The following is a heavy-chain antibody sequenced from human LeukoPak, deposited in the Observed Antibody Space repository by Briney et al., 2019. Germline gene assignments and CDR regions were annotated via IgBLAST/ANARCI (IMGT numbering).Heavy chain of an antibody. D-gene: IGHD3-10*01. Sequence: ASVKVSCKASGYTFTGYYMHWVRQAPGQGLEWMGWINPNSGGTNYAQKFQGRVTMTRDTSISTAYMELNRLRSDDTAVYYCAREVLRSVTMVRGVMGYWGQGTLVTVSS. CDR2: INPNSGGT. CDR1: GYTFTGYY. J-gene: IGHJ4*02. CDR3: AREVLRSVTMVRGVMGY. V-gene: IGHV1-2*02.